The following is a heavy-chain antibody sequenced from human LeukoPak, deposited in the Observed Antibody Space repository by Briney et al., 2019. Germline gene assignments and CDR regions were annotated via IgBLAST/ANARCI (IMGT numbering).Heavy chain of an antibody. Sequence: AGSLRLSCAASGFTFSSYTINWVRQAPGKGLEWVSSISTSGSYLYYADSVKGRFTLSRDNAKSSLYLQMNSLRAEDTAVYYCARDGGAYDSSGYYVYFDYWGQGTLVTVSS. D-gene: IGHD3-22*01. V-gene: IGHV3-21*01. CDR3: ARDGGAYDSSGYYVYFDY. CDR2: ISTSGSYL. CDR1: GFTFSSYT. J-gene: IGHJ4*02.